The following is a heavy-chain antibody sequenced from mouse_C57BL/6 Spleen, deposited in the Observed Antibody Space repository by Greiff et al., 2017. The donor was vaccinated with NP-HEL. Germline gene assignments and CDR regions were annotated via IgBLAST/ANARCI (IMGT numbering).Heavy chain of an antibody. D-gene: IGHD2-2*01. Sequence: EVKLVESGGGLVQPGGSLSLSCAASGFTFTDYYMSWVRQPPGKALEWLGFIRNKANGYTTEYSASVKGRFTISRDNSQSILYLQMNALRAEDSATYYCARSGGYDGGGFDYWGQGTTLTVSS. CDR1: GFTFTDYY. CDR3: ARSGGYDGGGFDY. V-gene: IGHV7-3*01. J-gene: IGHJ2*01. CDR2: IRNKANGYTT.